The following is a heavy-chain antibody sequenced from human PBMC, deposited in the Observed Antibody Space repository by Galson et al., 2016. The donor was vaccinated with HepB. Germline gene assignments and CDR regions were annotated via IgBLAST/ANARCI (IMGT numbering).Heavy chain of an antibody. CDR1: GFTFNDYA. V-gene: IGHV3-23*01. CDR2: ISGSGGST. J-gene: IGHJ6*02. Sequence: SLRLSCAASGFTFNDYAMSWVRQSPGKGLEWVSAISGSGGSTYYADSVKGRFTISRDNSRNTLYLQMNSLRAEDTAVYYCAKDLIAAAGKTYYYYGMDVWGQGTTVTVSS. CDR3: AKDLIAAAGKTYYYYGMDV. D-gene: IGHD6-13*01.